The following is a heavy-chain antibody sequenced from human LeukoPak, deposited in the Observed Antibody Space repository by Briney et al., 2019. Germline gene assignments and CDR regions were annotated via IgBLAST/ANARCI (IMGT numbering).Heavy chain of an antibody. J-gene: IGHJ5*02. CDR2: INSDGSST. Sequence: PGGSLRLSCAASRFTFSSYWMHWVRQAPGKGLVWVSRINSDGSSTSYADSVKGRFTISRDNAKNTLYLQMNSLRAEDTAVYYCARESNTAMVFPYNWFDPWGQGTLVTVSS. CDR3: ARESNTAMVFPYNWFDP. CDR1: RFTFSSYW. D-gene: IGHD5-18*01. V-gene: IGHV3-74*01.